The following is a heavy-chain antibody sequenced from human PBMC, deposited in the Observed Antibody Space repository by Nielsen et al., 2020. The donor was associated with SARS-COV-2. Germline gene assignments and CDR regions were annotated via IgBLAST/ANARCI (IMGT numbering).Heavy chain of an antibody. CDR3: ARVKVVVAATGSGLGMDV. V-gene: IGHV4-31*03. D-gene: IGHD2-15*01. CDR2: IYYSGST. CDR1: GGSISSGGYY. Sequence: SETLSLTCTVSGGSISSGGYYWSWIRQHPGKGLEWIGYIYYSGSTYYNPSLKSRVTISVDTSKNQFSLKLSSVTAADTAVYYCARVKVVVAATGSGLGMDVWGQGTTVTVSS. J-gene: IGHJ6*02.